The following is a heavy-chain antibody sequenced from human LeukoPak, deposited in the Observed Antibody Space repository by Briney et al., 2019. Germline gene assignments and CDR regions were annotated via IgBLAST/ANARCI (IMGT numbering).Heavy chain of an antibody. CDR2: IYYSGST. Sequence: PSETLSLTCTVSGGSISSYYWSWIRQPPGKGLEWIGYIYYSGSTNYNPSLKSRVTISVDTSKNQFSLKLSSVTAADTAVYYCARVSGYSGYDDYYYYYMDVWGKGTTVTVSS. CDR3: ARVSGYSGYDDYYYYYMDV. J-gene: IGHJ6*03. CDR1: GGSISSYY. D-gene: IGHD5-12*01. V-gene: IGHV4-59*01.